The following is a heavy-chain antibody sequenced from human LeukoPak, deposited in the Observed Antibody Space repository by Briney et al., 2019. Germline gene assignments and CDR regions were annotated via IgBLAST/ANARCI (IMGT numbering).Heavy chain of an antibody. J-gene: IGHJ5*02. CDR1: GFTFSSYG. V-gene: IGHV3-30*02. CDR2: IRYDGSNK. CDR3: AKYPPPVYSWSPHFDP. D-gene: IGHD6-13*01. Sequence: GGSLRLPCAASGFTFSSYGMHWVRQAPGKGLEWVAFIRYDGSNKYYADSVKGRFTISRDNSKNTLYLQINSLRAADTAVYYCAKYPPPVYSWSPHFDPWGQGTLVTVSS.